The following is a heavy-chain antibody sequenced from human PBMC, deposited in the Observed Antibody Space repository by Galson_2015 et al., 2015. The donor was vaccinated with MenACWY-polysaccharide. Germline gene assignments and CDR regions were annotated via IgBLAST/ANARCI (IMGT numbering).Heavy chain of an antibody. CDR3: ARAGIGEVVPTARFPPAPDY. Sequence: SLRLSCAASGFTFNNFAMSWVRQAPGKGLEWVSAISGNGDNTYYADSVRGRFTISRDTSRNTLYLQMRSLRADDTALYYCARAGIGEVVPTARFPPAPDYWGQGTLVTVSS. J-gene: IGHJ4*02. D-gene: IGHD1-1*01. CDR1: GFTFNNFA. V-gene: IGHV3-23*01. CDR2: ISGNGDNT.